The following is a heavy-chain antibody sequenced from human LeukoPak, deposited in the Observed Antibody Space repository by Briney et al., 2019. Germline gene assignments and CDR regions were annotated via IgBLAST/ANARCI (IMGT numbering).Heavy chain of an antibody. J-gene: IGHJ4*02. CDR2: ISGSGGST. CDR3: AKDHGVLTTTPDY. D-gene: IGHD3-9*01. CDR1: GFTFSSYA. V-gene: IGHV3-23*01. Sequence: GGSLRLSCAASGFTFSSYAMSWVRQAPGKGLEWVSAISGSGGSTYYADSVKGRYTISRDNSKNTLYLQMNSLRAEDTAVYYCAKDHGVLTTTPDYWGQGTLVTVSS.